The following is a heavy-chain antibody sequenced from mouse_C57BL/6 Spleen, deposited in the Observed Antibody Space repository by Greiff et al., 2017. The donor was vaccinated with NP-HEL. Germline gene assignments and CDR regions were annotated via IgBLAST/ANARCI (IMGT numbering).Heavy chain of an antibody. V-gene: IGHV1-82*01. J-gene: IGHJ4*01. CDR1: GYAFSSSW. CDR3: ASTGKDYAMDY. D-gene: IGHD4-1*02. Sequence: VKLMESGPELVKPGASVKISCKASGYAFSSSWMNWVKQRPGKGLEWIGRIYPGDGDTNYNGKFKGKATLTADKSSSTAYMQLSSLTSEDSAVYFCASTGKDYAMDYWGQGTSVTVSS. CDR2: IYPGDGDT.